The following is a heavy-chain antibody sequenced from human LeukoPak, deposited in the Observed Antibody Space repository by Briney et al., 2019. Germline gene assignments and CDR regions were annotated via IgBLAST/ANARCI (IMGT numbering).Heavy chain of an antibody. D-gene: IGHD3-10*01. Sequence: ASVKVSCKASGYTFTSYYMHWVRQAPGQGLEWMGIINPSGGSTSYAQKFQGRVTMTRDTSTSTVYMELSSLRSEDTAVYYCARDPATYYYGSGSYPIYGMDVWGQGTTVTVSS. CDR3: ARDPATYYYGSGSYPIYGMDV. J-gene: IGHJ6*02. CDR1: GYTFTSYY. CDR2: INPSGGST. V-gene: IGHV1-46*01.